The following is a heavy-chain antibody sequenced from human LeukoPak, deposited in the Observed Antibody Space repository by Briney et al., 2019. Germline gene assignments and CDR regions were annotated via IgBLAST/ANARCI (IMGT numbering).Heavy chain of an antibody. V-gene: IGHV1-2*02. CDR2: INPNSGGT. D-gene: IGHD3-10*01. J-gene: IGHJ6*02. CDR3: ARDRLVGASGRTKYYYYSMDV. CDR1: GYTFTGYY. Sequence: ASVNVSCKASGYTFTGYYMHWVRQAPGQGLEWMGWINPNSGGTNYAQKFQGRVTMTRDTSISTAYMELSRLRSDDTAVYYCARDRLVGASGRTKYYYYSMDVWGQGTTVTVSS.